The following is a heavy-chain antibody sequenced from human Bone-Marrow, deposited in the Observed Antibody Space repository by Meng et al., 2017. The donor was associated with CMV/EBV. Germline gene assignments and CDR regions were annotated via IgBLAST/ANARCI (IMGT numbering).Heavy chain of an antibody. CDR3: ARGDSSGYYYDEFDY. CDR2: IIPIFGTA. Sequence: SVKVSCKASGGTFSSYAISWVRQAPGQGLEWMGGIIPIFGTANYAQKFQGRVTITTDESTSTAYMELSSLRSEDTAVYYCARGDSSGYYYDEFDYWGQGTLDTVSS. V-gene: IGHV1-69*05. D-gene: IGHD3-22*01. CDR1: GGTFSSYA. J-gene: IGHJ4*02.